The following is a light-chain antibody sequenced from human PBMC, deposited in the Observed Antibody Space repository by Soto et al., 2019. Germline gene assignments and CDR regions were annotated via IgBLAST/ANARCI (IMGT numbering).Light chain of an antibody. CDR1: LTISDN. CDR3: QHYNTLPWT. J-gene: IGKJ1*01. Sequence: DIVLTHSPSTLSLSLGERATLSCRASLTISDNYLAWYQQKPGQAPRRLIYDASTRATGIPARFSGSGSETEFILTISGLQSEDSATYYCQHYNTLPWTFGQGTKVDNK. V-gene: IGKV3-15*01. CDR2: DAS.